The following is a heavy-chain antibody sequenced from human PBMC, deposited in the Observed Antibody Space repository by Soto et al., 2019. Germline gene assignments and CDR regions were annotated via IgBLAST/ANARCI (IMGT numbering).Heavy chain of an antibody. CDR2: IIPIFGTA. Sequence: ASVKVSCKASGGTFSSYAISWVRQAPGQGLEWMGGIIPIFGTANYAQKFQGRVTITADESTSTAYMELSSPRSEDTAVYYCARGAGVVVVAATRFDYWGQGTLVTVSS. V-gene: IGHV1-69*13. J-gene: IGHJ4*02. CDR3: ARGAGVVVVAATRFDY. D-gene: IGHD2-15*01. CDR1: GGTFSSYA.